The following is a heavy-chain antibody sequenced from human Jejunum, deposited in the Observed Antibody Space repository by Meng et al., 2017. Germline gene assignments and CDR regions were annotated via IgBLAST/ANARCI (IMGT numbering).Heavy chain of an antibody. Sequence: ASVKVSCKTSAYTFTSYGISWVRQAPGQGLEYMGWVSGYNGNTNYVEKFQGRVTMTTDTSTRTAYMELRSLRSDDTAVYYCARRSSGYKAALNLNDYWGQGPLVTFSS. J-gene: IGHJ4*02. CDR1: AYTFTSYG. V-gene: IGHV1-18*01. D-gene: IGHD3-22*01. CDR2: VSGYNGNT. CDR3: ARRSSGYKAALNLNDY.